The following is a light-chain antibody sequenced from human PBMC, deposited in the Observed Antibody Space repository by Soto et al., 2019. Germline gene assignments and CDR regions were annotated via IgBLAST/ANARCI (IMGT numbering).Light chain of an antibody. CDR1: SSNIGSNT. CDR2: SNN. CDR3: AAWDDSLNAWV. Sequence: QSVLTQPPSASGTPGQRVTISCSGSSSNIGSNTVNWYQQLPGTAPKLLIYSNNQRPSGVPDRFSGSKSGTSASLAISGRQSEDEADYYCAAWDDSLNAWVFGGGTKVTVL. J-gene: IGLJ3*02. V-gene: IGLV1-44*01.